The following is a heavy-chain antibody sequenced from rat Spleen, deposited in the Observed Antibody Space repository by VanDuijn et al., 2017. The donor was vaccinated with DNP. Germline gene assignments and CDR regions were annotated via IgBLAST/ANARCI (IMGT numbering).Heavy chain of an antibody. D-gene: IGHD1-12*02. CDR1: GFTFSDYN. CDR2: ITYDGLGT. CDR3: ATQNHDGSYYYGWFVY. Sequence: EVQLVESGGGLVQPGGSLKLSCAASGFTFSDYNMAWVRQTPKKGLEWVATITYDGLGTHYRDSVKGRFTFSRDNAKSTLYLQMESLRSEDTATYYCATQNHDGSYYYGWFVYWAQGTLVTVSS. V-gene: IGHV5S10*01. J-gene: IGHJ3*01.